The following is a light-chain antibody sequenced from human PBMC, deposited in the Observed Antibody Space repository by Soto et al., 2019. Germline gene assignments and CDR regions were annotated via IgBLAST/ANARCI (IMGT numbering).Light chain of an antibody. CDR1: QSVSSSY. CDR3: QQYVSSPRT. CDR2: GAS. Sequence: EMVLTQSPGTLSLSPGERATLSCRASQSVSSSYLAWYQHKPGQAPRLLIYGASSRATGIPDRFSGTGSGTDFTLTISRLEPEDFAVYYCQQYVSSPRTFGPGTKVDIK. J-gene: IGKJ3*01. V-gene: IGKV3-20*01.